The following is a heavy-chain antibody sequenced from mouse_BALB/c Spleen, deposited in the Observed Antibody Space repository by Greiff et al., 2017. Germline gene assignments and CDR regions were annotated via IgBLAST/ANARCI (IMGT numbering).Heavy chain of an antibody. CDR2: IDTSDSYT. J-gene: IGHJ2*01. V-gene: IGHV1-69*01. CDR3: ARSGDDYDGYYFDY. CDR1: GYTFTDYW. D-gene: IGHD2-4*01. Sequence: VQLQQPGAELVMPGASVKMSCKASGYTFTDYWMHWVKQRPGQGLEWIGAIDTSDSYTSYNQKFKGKATLTVDESSSTAYMQLSSLTSEDSAVYYCARSGDDYDGYYFDYWGQGTTLTVSS.